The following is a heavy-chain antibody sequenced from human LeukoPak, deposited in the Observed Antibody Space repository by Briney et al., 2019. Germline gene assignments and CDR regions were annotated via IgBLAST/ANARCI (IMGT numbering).Heavy chain of an antibody. Sequence: SETLSLTCAVSGGSISAGGYTWNWIRQPPGKGLEWIGYIHHGGSTHYNPSLKSRITMSVDRSKNRFSLKLGSVTAADTAVYFCARSEAYGDYGLIDYWGQGTLVTVSS. J-gene: IGHJ4*02. D-gene: IGHD4-17*01. CDR1: GGSISAGGYT. CDR3: ARSEAYGDYGLIDY. V-gene: IGHV4-30-2*01. CDR2: IHHGGST.